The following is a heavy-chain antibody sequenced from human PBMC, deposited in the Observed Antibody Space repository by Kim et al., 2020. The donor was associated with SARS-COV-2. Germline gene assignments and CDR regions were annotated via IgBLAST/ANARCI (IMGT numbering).Heavy chain of an antibody. CDR2: ISSNGGST. V-gene: IGHV3-64D*06. Sequence: GGSLRLSCSASGFTFSSYAMHWVRQAPGKGLEYVSAISSNGGSTYYADSVKGRFTISRDNSKNTLYLQMSSLRAEDTAVYYCVKSPLFNVLLWFGELSEFRNYYYYGMDVWGQGTTVTVSS. D-gene: IGHD3-10*01. J-gene: IGHJ6*02. CDR1: GFTFSSYA. CDR3: VKSPLFNVLLWFGELSEFRNYYYYGMDV.